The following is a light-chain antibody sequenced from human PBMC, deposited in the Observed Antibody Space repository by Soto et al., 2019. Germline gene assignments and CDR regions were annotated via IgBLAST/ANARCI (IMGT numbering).Light chain of an antibody. Sequence: EMVLTQSPGTLSLSPGERATLSCRAIQSVSSSYLAWYQQKPGQAPRLLIYGTSSRATAIPDRFSGSGSGTDFTLTISRLEPEDFAVYYCQQYGSSSWTFGQGTKVDIK. CDR2: GTS. CDR1: QSVSSSY. J-gene: IGKJ1*01. CDR3: QQYGSSSWT. V-gene: IGKV3-20*01.